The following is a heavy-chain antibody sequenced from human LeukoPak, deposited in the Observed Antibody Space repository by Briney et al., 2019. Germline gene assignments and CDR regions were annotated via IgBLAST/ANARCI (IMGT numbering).Heavy chain of an antibody. CDR3: ARDVGVSVRFLPGGYFDL. CDR2: IIPIFGTA. V-gene: IGHV1-69*05. CDR1: GGTFSSYA. J-gene: IGHJ2*01. Sequence: SVKVSCKASGGTFSSYAISLVREAPGQGLEWVGGIIPIFGTANYAQKFQGRVTITTDESTSTAYMELSSRRSEDTAVYYCARDVGVSVRFLPGGYFDLWGRGTLVTVSS. D-gene: IGHD3-3*01.